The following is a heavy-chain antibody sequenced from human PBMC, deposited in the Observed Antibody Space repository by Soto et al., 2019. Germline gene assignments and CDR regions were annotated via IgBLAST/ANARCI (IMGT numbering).Heavy chain of an antibody. Sequence: GESLKISCQCSGYTFSNFWNAWVRQLPGKGLEWMGIIYPGDYETRYSPSFQCKVTISADRSIGTAYLQWSSLEASDSAFYFCARSPRSSPYFDYWGQGALVTVSS. J-gene: IGHJ4*02. CDR3: ARSPRSSPYFDY. V-gene: IGHV5-51*01. D-gene: IGHD6-13*01. CDR2: IYPGDYET. CDR1: GYTFSNFW.